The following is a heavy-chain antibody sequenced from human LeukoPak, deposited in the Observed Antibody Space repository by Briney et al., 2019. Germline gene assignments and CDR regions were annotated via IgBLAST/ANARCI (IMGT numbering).Heavy chain of an antibody. Sequence: SETLSLTCTVSGGSISSYYWSWIRQPAGKGLEWIGRIYTSGSTNYNPSLKSRVTMSVDTSKNQFSLKLSSVTAADTAVYYCARDYGDYRLGAFDIRGQGTMVTVSS. CDR3: ARDYGDYRLGAFDI. CDR2: IYTSGST. CDR1: GGSISSYY. V-gene: IGHV4-4*07. J-gene: IGHJ3*02. D-gene: IGHD4-17*01.